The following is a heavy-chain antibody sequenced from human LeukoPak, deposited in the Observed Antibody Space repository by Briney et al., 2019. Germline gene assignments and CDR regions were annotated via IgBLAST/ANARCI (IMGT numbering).Heavy chain of an antibody. Sequence: HSGGSLRLSCADSGFTFPSYAMTWVRQAPGKGLELVSTITGSGDTTFYADSVKGRFTISRDNYQNTLYLQMNSLRAEDTAVYYCATYDSSGYYRDRHFDYWGQGTLVTVSS. V-gene: IGHV3-23*01. D-gene: IGHD3-22*01. CDR2: ITGSGDTT. CDR3: ATYDSSGYYRDRHFDY. CDR1: GFTFPSYA. J-gene: IGHJ4*02.